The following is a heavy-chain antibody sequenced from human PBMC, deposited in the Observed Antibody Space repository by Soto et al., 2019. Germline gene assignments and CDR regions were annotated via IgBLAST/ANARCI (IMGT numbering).Heavy chain of an antibody. J-gene: IGHJ6*02. CDR1: GCTFSSYA. V-gene: IGHV1-69*13. D-gene: IGHD3-10*01. CDR3: ARPYYYGSGSPPDYSGMDV. CDR2: IIPIFGTA. Sequence: SVKVSCKASGCTFSSYAISWVRQAPGQGLEWMGGIIPIFGTANYAQKFQGRVTITADESTSTAYMELSSLRSEDAAVYYCARPYYYGSGSPPDYSGMDVWGQGTTVTVSS.